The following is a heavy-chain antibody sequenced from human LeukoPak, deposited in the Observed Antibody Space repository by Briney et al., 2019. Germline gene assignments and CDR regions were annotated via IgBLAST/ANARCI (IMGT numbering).Heavy chain of an antibody. V-gene: IGHV3-48*03. CDR1: GFTFSSYE. J-gene: IGHJ4*02. CDR2: ISSSGSTI. Sequence: GGSLRLSCAASGFTFSSYEMNWVRQAPGKGLEWVSYISSSGSTIYYADSVKGRLTISRDNAKNSLYLQMNSLRAEDTAVYCCARDPSQPYSSPYYFDYWGQGTLVTVSS. CDR3: ARDPSQPYSSPYYFDY. D-gene: IGHD6-19*01.